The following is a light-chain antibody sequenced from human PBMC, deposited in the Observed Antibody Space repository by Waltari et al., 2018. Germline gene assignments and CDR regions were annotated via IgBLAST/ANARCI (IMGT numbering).Light chain of an antibody. CDR2: GAS. Sequence: ASQRLTKNYSAWYQQKPGQPPRLLIYGASSRAAGIPDRFSGSGSGTDFTLTISRLDPEDFAIYYCQQYGSSVMYTFGQGTKLEIK. V-gene: IGKV3-20*01. J-gene: IGKJ2*01. CDR3: QQYGSSVMYT. CDR1: QRLTKNY.